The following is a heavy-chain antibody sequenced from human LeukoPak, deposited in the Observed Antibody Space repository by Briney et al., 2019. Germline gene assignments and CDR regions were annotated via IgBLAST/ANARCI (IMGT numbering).Heavy chain of an antibody. CDR1: GGTFSSYA. J-gene: IGHJ4*02. Sequence: ASVKVSCKASGGTFSSYAISWVRQAPGQGLEWMGRIIPILDIANYAQKFQGRVTITADKSTSTAYMELSSLRSEDTAVYYCAGLATVTPLDYWGQGTLVTVSS. D-gene: IGHD4-17*01. CDR2: IIPILDIA. V-gene: IGHV1-69*04. CDR3: AGLATVTPLDY.